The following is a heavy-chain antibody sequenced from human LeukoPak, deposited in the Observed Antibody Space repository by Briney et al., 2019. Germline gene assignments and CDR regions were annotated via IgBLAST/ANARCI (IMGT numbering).Heavy chain of an antibody. D-gene: IGHD2-2*01. J-gene: IGHJ4*02. CDR1: GDSLSTYY. Sequence: PSETLSLTCTVSGDSLSTYYWSWIRQPAGKGLEWIGRIYRSGSTNYNPSLKSRVTMSVDTSKNQFSLKLTSVTAADTAVYYCAGQDIVVVPLQSALPAYWGQGALVTVSS. CDR3: AGQDIVVVPLQSALPAY. V-gene: IGHV4-4*07. CDR2: IYRSGST.